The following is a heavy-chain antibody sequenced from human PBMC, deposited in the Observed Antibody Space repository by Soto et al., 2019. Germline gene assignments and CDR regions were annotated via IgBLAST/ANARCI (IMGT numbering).Heavy chain of an antibody. V-gene: IGHV1-24*01. J-gene: IGHJ5*02. CDR1: GHTLTEFS. Sequence: ASVKVSCKISGHTLTEFSIHWVRQAPGKGLEWMGGFDPEGGEAIYAQKWHGRVTVTEDTVTDTAYMELRSLRSDDTAVYYCARNPYCSSTSCQFDPWGQGTLVTVSS. D-gene: IGHD2-2*01. CDR3: ARNPYCSSTSCQFDP. CDR2: FDPEGGEA.